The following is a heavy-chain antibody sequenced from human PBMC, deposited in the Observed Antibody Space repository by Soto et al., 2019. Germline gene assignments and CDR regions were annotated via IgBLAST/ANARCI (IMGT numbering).Heavy chain of an antibody. Sequence: PSETLSLTCTVSGASISSSSYLWGWIRQPPGKGLEWIGSIYYSGSTYYNPSLNSRATISLDTSKNQFSLKLSSVTAADTAVYYCARNGGPSRTGTGFGYWGQGTQVTVSS. CDR3: ARNGGPSRTGTGFGY. CDR2: IYYSGST. J-gene: IGHJ4*02. D-gene: IGHD1-1*01. CDR1: GASISSSSYL. V-gene: IGHV4-39*01.